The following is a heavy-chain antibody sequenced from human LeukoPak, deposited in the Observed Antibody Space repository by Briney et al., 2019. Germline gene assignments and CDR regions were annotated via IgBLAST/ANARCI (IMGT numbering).Heavy chain of an antibody. Sequence: PGGSLRLSCAASGFTFSTYAMNWVRQAPGKGLEWVSAISGSGYSTYYADSVKGHFTISRDNSKSTLYLQMNSLRAEDTAVYYCAKELGDFRSAFDYWGQGTLVTVSS. CDR2: ISGSGYST. CDR3: AKELGDFRSAFDY. V-gene: IGHV3-23*01. D-gene: IGHD3-3*01. CDR1: GFTFSTYA. J-gene: IGHJ4*02.